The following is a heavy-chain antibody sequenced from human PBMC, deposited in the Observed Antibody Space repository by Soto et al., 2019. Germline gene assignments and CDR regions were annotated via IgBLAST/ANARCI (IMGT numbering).Heavy chain of an antibody. V-gene: IGHV1-69*12. CDR1: GGTFSSYA. J-gene: IGHJ6*02. CDR3: AGHDCMSTSCYYYYYYSMDV. D-gene: IGHD2-2*01. Sequence: QVQLVQSGAEVKKPGSSVKVSCKTSGGTFSSYAISWVRQAPGQGLEWMGGIIPIFDTANYAQKFQGRVTIPADEAXXTXHXXLSSLRSEDTAVYYCAGHDCMSTSCYYYYYYSMDVWGQGTTVTVSS. CDR2: IIPIFDTA.